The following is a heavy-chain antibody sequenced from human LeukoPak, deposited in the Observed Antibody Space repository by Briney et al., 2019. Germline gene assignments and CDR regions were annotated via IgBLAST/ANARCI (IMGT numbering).Heavy chain of an antibody. D-gene: IGHD3-9*01. Sequence: PGGSLRLSCAASGFTFSNYAMSWVRQAPGKGLEWVSAIVGTGGSIYYADSVKGRFTISRDNSKNTLYLQMNSLRAEGTAVYYCAKWGDYDILTGYYDSDYWGQGTLVTVSP. J-gene: IGHJ4*02. CDR1: GFTFSNYA. V-gene: IGHV3-23*01. CDR2: IVGTGGSI. CDR3: AKWGDYDILTGYYDSDY.